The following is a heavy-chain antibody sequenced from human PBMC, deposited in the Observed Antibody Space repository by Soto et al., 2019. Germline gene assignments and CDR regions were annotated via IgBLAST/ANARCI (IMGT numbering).Heavy chain of an antibody. CDR2: IFSSGTT. V-gene: IGHV4-30-4*02. J-gene: IGHJ6*02. D-gene: IGHD3-16*01. Sequence: LSITCPASGYPIGRGNNYWIWLRHAPGKGLEWIGYIFSSGTTYYNPSLKSRLTMSLDTSQNQFSLELNSVTAADTAVYFCARVPSPFDFYYAMDVWGQGTTVKVSS. CDR3: ARVPSPFDFYYAMDV. CDR1: GYPIGRGNNY.